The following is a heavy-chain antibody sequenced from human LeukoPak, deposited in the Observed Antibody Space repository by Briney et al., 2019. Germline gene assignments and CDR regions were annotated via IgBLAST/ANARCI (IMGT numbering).Heavy chain of an antibody. CDR3: AREVDTAMVTNYYYYYGMDV. D-gene: IGHD5-18*01. V-gene: IGHV3-21*01. CDR2: ISSSSSYI. CDR1: GFIISTSC. J-gene: IGHJ6*02. Sequence: GGSLRLSCAASGFIISTSCMSWVRQAPGKGLEWVSSISSSSSYIYYADSVKGRFTISRDNAKNSLYLQMNSLRAEDTAVYYCAREVDTAMVTNYYYYYGMDVWGQGTTVTVSS.